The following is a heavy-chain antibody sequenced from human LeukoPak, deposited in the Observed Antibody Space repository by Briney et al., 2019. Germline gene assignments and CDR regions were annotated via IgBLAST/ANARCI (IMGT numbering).Heavy chain of an antibody. CDR2: IIPIFGTA. D-gene: IGHD6-6*01. V-gene: IGHV1-69*13. Sequence: SVKVSCKASGGTFSSYAISWVRQAPGQGLEWMGGIIPIFGTANYAQKFQGRVTITADESTSTAYMELSSLRSEDTAVYYCARGSVGSIAAPSDAFDIWGQGIMVTVSS. CDR1: GGTFSSYA. J-gene: IGHJ3*02. CDR3: ARGSVGSIAAPSDAFDI.